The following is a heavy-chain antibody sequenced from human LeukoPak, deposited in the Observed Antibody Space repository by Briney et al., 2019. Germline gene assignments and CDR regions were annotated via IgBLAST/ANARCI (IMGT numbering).Heavy chain of an antibody. V-gene: IGHV4-61*02. CDR2: IYTSGST. Sequence: SETLSLTCTVSGGSISTGSYYWSWIRQPAGKGLEWIGRIYTSGSTNYNPSLKSRATISVDTSKNQFSLKLTSVTAADTAVYYCARDFGYYDSSGYYQDNAFDIWGQGTMVTVSS. CDR1: GGSISTGSYY. J-gene: IGHJ3*02. D-gene: IGHD3-22*01. CDR3: ARDFGYYDSSGYYQDNAFDI.